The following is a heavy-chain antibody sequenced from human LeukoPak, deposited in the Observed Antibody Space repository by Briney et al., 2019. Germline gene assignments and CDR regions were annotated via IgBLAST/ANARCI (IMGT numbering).Heavy chain of an antibody. CDR2: IYYSGST. Sequence: SETLSLTCTVSGGSISSYYWSWIRQPPGKGLEWIGYIYYSGSTNYNPSLKSRVTISVDTSKNQFSLKLSSVTAADTAVYYCARLSTYYYGSGSYYNAHFDYWGQGTLVTVSS. V-gene: IGHV4-59*08. D-gene: IGHD3-10*01. J-gene: IGHJ4*02. CDR3: ARLSTYYYGSGSYYNAHFDY. CDR1: GGSISSYY.